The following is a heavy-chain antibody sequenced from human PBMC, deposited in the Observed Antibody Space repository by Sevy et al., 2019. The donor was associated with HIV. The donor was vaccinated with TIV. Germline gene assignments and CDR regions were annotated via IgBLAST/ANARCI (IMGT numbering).Heavy chain of an antibody. CDR1: GFTFSSYW. CDR3: ARNTHPFYYYYGMYV. J-gene: IGHJ6*02. Sequence: GGSLRLSCAASGFTFSSYWMHWVRQAPGKGLVWVSRINSDGSSTSYADSVKGRFTISRDNAKNTLYLQMNSLRAEDTAVYYCARNTHPFYYYYGMYVWGQGTTVTVSS. D-gene: IGHD5-18*01. V-gene: IGHV3-74*01. CDR2: INSDGSST.